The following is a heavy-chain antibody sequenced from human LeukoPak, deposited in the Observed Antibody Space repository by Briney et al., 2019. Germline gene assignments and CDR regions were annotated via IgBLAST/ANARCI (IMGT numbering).Heavy chain of an antibody. V-gene: IGHV3-7*03. Sequence: GGSLRLSCAASGFTFSSYWMSWVRQAPGKGLEWVANIKQDGSEKYYVDSVKGRFTISRDNAKNSLYLQMDSLKVEDTAIYYCGKEGGAWGQGTKVTVSS. D-gene: IGHD3-16*01. CDR1: GFTFSSYW. CDR2: IKQDGSEK. J-gene: IGHJ5*02. CDR3: GKEGGA.